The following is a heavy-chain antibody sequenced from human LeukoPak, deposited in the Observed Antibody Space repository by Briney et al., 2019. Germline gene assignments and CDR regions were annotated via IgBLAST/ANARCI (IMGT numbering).Heavy chain of an antibody. CDR2: IYYSGST. CDR3: ARTRPYDILTGYLVPSYYFDY. D-gene: IGHD3-9*01. V-gene: IGHV4-31*03. Sequence: PSETLSLTCTVSGGSISSSSSDYYWSWIRQHPGKGLEWIGYIYYSGSTYYNPSLKSRVTISVDTSKNQFSLKLSSVTAADTAVYYCARTRPYDILTGYLVPSYYFDYWGQGTLVTVSS. CDR1: GGSISSSSSDYY. J-gene: IGHJ4*02.